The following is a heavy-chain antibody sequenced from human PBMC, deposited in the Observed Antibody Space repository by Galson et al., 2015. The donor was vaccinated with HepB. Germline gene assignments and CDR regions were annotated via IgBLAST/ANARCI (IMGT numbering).Heavy chain of an antibody. J-gene: IGHJ4*02. CDR2: IKSKTDGGTT. D-gene: IGHD2-2*02. CDR3: TTIRYCSSTSCYRWIQLPDN. V-gene: IGHV3-15*07. Sequence: SLRLSCAASGFTFSNAWMNWVRQAPGKGLEWVGRIKSKTDGGTTDYAAPVKGRFTISRDDSKNRLYLEMNSLKTEDTAVYYCTTIRYCSSTSCYRWIQLPDNWGQGTLVTVSS. CDR1: GFTFSNAW.